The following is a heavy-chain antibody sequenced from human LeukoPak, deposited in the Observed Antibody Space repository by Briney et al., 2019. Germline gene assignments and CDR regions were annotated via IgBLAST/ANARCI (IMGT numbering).Heavy chain of an antibody. CDR2: ISGGGGST. CDR1: GFTFSSYA. V-gene: IGHV3-23*01. J-gene: IGHJ4*02. CDR3: AHDKGVVPAALFGY. Sequence: GGSLRLSCAASGFTFSSYAMSWVRQAPGKGLEWVSAISGGGGSTYYADSVKGRFTISRDNSKNTLYLQMNSLRAEDTAVYYCAHDKGVVPAALFGYWGQGTLVTVSS. D-gene: IGHD2-2*01.